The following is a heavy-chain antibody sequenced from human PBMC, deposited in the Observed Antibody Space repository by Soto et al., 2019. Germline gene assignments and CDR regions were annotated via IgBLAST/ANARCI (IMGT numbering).Heavy chain of an antibody. CDR2: IARDGRDK. CDR1: GFTFSNHA. D-gene: IGHD6-13*01. J-gene: IGHJ4*02. V-gene: IGHV3-30*04. Sequence: PGGSLRISCVASGFTFSNHAMHWVRQAPGKGLEWVAVIARDGRDKHYADSVKGRFTISRDNSRLSLNLQMDSLRTEDTAVYYCARDPRTAAAYYFDSWGRGTQVTGYS. CDR3: ARDPRTAAAYYFDS.